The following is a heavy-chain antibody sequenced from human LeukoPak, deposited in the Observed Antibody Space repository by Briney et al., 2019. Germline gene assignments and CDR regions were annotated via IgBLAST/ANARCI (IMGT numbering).Heavy chain of an antibody. J-gene: IGHJ6*03. CDR1: GFTFDDYA. CDR2: ITWDGGST. Sequence: PGGSLRLSCAASGFTFDDYAMHWVRQASGKGLEWVSHITWDGGSTHYADSVEGRSTISRDNRENSLYLQMNSLRPEDTALYYCAKDRAARGRGNYFYMDVWGKGTTVTVSS. CDR3: AKDRAARGRGNYFYMDV. D-gene: IGHD2/OR15-2a*01. V-gene: IGHV3-43D*03.